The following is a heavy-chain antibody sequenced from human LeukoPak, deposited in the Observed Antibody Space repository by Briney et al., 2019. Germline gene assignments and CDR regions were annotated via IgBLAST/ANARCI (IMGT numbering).Heavy chain of an antibody. CDR2: VFYSGST. D-gene: IGHD1-26*01. V-gene: IGHV4-59*12. CDR1: GDSMSSYY. CDR3: ARDLGATFDY. J-gene: IGHJ4*02. Sequence: PSETLSLTCTVSGDSMSSYYWSWIRQPPGKGLEWIAYVFYSGSTYYNPSLKSRVTISVDTSKNQFPLKLSSVTAADTAVYYCARDLGATFDYWGQGTLVTVSS.